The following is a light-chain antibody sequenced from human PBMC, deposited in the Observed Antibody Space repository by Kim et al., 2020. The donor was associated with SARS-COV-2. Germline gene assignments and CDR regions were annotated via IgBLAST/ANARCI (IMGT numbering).Light chain of an antibody. CDR1: SSNIGSNI. Sequence: QPVLTQPPSVSGPPGQWVTISCSGSSSNIGSNIVNWFQQLPGTAPQLLIYTNTKRPSGVPDRFSGSKSGTSASLAISGLQSEDEADYFCASWDDRLNGMVFGGGTQLTV. CDR2: TNT. CDR3: ASWDDRLNGMV. V-gene: IGLV1-44*01. J-gene: IGLJ3*02.